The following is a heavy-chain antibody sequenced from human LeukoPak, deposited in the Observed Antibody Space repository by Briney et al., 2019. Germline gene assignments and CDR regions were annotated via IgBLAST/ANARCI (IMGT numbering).Heavy chain of an antibody. D-gene: IGHD6-19*01. J-gene: IGHJ4*02. CDR1: GFTFSTYS. Sequence: GGSLRLCCVVSGFTFSTYSMSWVRQAPGKGLEWVSSISSSSTYMYYADSVKGRFTISRDNAKDSVYLQVNSLRDDDTAMYYCARGRYSTAWIAIFDYWGQGTLVTVSS. V-gene: IGHV3-21*01. CDR2: ISSSSTYM. CDR3: ARGRYSTAWIAIFDY.